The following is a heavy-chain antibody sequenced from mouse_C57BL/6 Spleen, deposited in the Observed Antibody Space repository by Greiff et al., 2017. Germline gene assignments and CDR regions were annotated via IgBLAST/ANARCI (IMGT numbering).Heavy chain of an antibody. V-gene: IGHV3-1*01. J-gene: IGHJ2*01. D-gene: IGHD3-3*01. CDR3: ARGLSFGFDY. CDR2: ISYSGST. CDR1: GYSITSGYD. Sequence: EVKVVESGPGMVKPSQSLSLTCTVTGYSITSGYDWHWIRHFPGNKLEWMGYISYSGSTNYNPSLKSRISITHDTSKNHFFLKLNSVTTEDTATYYCARGLSFGFDYWGQGTTLTVSS.